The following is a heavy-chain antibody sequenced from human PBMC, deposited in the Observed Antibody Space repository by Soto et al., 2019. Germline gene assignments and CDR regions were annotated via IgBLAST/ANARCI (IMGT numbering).Heavy chain of an antibody. CDR2: ISYDGSNK. CDR1: GFTFSSYA. CDR3: ARDLSSWYYYYYGMDV. J-gene: IGHJ6*02. V-gene: IGHV3-30-3*01. Sequence: SLRLSCAASGFTFSSYAMHWVRQAPGKGLEWVAVISYDGSNKYYADSVKGRFTISRDNSKNTLYLQMNSLRAEDTAVYYCARDLSSWYYYYYGMDVWGQGTTVTVSS. D-gene: IGHD6-13*01.